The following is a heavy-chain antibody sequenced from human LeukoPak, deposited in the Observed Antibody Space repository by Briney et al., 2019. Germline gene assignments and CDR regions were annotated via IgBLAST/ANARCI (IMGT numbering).Heavy chain of an antibody. D-gene: IGHD2/OR15-2a*01. J-gene: IGHJ4*02. CDR1: GFTFSGNW. V-gene: IGHV3-7*01. CDR3: AKLLGTVTTYDS. CDR2: INPDGSQK. Sequence: GGSLILSCEASGFTFSGNWMSWVRQAPGKGLEWVASINPDGSQKLYVESVKGRFTISRDNTRRSLYLQMNSPGSDDTAMYYCAKLLGTVTTYDSWGQGTRVTVSS.